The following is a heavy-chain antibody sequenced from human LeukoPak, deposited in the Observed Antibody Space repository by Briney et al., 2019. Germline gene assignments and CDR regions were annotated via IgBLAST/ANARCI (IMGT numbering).Heavy chain of an antibody. CDR2: MNPNSGNT. CDR3: ARVKQQLGRVFGY. Sequence: ASVKVSCKASGYTFTSYDINWVRQATGQGLEWMGWMNPNSGNTGYAQKFQGRVTMTRNTSISTAYIELSSLRSEDTAVYYCARVKQQLGRVFGYWGQGTLVTVSS. V-gene: IGHV1-8*01. D-gene: IGHD6-13*01. J-gene: IGHJ4*02. CDR1: GYTFTSYD.